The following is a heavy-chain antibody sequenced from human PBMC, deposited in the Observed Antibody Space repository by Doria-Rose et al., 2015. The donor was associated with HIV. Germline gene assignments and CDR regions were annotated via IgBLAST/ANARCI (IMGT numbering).Heavy chain of an antibody. V-gene: IGHV2-26*01. Sequence: SGPVLVKPTATLTLTCTVSGVSLSSTGMGVSWIRQPPGQALEWLAIIYSDDERSYNASRKSRHTIARATSKSQVVLTMTDMDPVDSATYYGARIKSSRWDHKYYFDFWGQGTLVIVSA. CDR3: ARIKSSRWDHKYYFDF. CDR1: GVSLSSTGMG. D-gene: IGHD6-13*01. J-gene: IGHJ4*02. CDR2: IYSDDER.